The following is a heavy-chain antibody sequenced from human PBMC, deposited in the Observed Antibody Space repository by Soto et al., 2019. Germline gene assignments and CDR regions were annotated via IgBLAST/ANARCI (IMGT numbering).Heavy chain of an antibody. CDR2: ISGSGGST. CDR1: GFTFSSYA. J-gene: IGHJ4*02. V-gene: IGHV3-23*01. CDR3: AKDFEITMVRGAPYGYFDY. D-gene: IGHD3-10*01. Sequence: EVQLLESGGGLVQPGGSLRLSCAASGFTFSSYAMSWVRQAPGKGLEWVSAISGSGGSTYYADSVKGRFTISRDNSKNRLYLQMNSLRAEDTAVYYCAKDFEITMVRGAPYGYFDYWGQGTLVTVSS.